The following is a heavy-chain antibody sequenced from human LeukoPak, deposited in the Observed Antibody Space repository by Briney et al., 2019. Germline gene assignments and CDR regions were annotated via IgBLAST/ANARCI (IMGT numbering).Heavy chain of an antibody. CDR2: IYYSGST. D-gene: IGHD6-6*01. Sequence: PSETLSLTCTVSGGSISSSDYDWGWIRQPPGKGLEWVGTIYYSGSTYHNPSLKSRVTISVDTSKNQFSLKLSSVTAADTAVYYCARLRTAYSTSSFLDYWGQGTLVTVSS. CDR1: GGSISSSDYD. J-gene: IGHJ4*02. V-gene: IGHV4-39*01. CDR3: ARLRTAYSTSSFLDY.